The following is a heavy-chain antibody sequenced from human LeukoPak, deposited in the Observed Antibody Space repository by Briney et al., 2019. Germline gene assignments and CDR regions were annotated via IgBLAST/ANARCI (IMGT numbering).Heavy chain of an antibody. CDR2: IYYSGST. V-gene: IGHV4-59*01. J-gene: IGHJ4*02. Sequence: KPSETLSLTCAVYGGSFSGYYWSWIRQPPGKGLEWIGYIYYSGSTYYTASLKSRVTMSVDTSKNQFSLKLSSVTAADTAVYYCARAGSTVIHYWGRGTLVTVSS. CDR3: ARAGSTVIHY. CDR1: GGSFSGYY. D-gene: IGHD4-17*01.